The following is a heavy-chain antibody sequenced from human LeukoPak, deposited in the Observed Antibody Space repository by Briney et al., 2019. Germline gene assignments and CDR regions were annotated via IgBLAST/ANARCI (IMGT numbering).Heavy chain of an antibody. CDR2: ISGSGGRT. CDR1: GFTFTCCG. Sequence: GGSLRLSCAASGFTFTCCGMTWVRQAPGKGLEWVSGISGSGGRTYYADSVKGRFTISRDNAKNSLYLQMNSLRAEDTAVYYCAELGITMIGGVWGKGTTVTISS. CDR3: AELGITMIGGV. D-gene: IGHD3-10*02. V-gene: IGHV3-23*01. J-gene: IGHJ6*04.